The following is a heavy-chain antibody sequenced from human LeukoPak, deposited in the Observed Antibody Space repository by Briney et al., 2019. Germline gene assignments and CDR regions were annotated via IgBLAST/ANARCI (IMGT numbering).Heavy chain of an antibody. V-gene: IGHV3-23*01. J-gene: IGHJ6*02. CDR2: ISDSGSDT. CDR1: GFTFSSYA. CDR3: ARTVGYCSSSSCYTGQINDYYYYGMDV. D-gene: IGHD2-2*02. Sequence: GASLRLSCSGFTFSSYAMSWVRQAPGKGLEWVSTISDSGSDTYYADSVKGRFTISRDNSKNTLYLQMKGLRAEDTAVYYCARTVGYCSSSSCYTGQINDYYYYGMDVWGQGTTATVSS.